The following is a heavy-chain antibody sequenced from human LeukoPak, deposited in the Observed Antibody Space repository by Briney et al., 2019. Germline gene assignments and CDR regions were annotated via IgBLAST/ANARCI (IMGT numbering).Heavy chain of an antibody. V-gene: IGHV1-18*01. CDR3: ARGRYYDILTGYYFRDAFDI. CDR2: ISAYNGNT. D-gene: IGHD3-9*01. J-gene: IGHJ3*02. Sequence: ASVKVSCKASGYTFTSYGISWVRQAPGQGLEWMGWISAYNGNTNYAQKLQGRVTMTTDTSTSTAYMELRSLRSDDTAVYYCARGRYYDILTGYYFRDAFDIWGQGTTVTISS. CDR1: GYTFTSYG.